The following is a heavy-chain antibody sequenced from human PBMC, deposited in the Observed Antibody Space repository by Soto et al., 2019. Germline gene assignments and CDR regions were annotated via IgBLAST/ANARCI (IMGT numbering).Heavy chain of an antibody. V-gene: IGHV3-49*03. CDR3: TRGSTLREYYDFWSGYRKRNAFDI. CDR2: IRSKAYGGTT. J-gene: IGHJ3*02. D-gene: IGHD3-3*01. Sequence: GGALRLSCTASGFTFGDYAMSWFRQAPGKGLEWVGFIRSKAYGGTTEYAASVKGRFTISRDDSKSIAYLQMNSLKTEDTAVYYCTRGSTLREYYDFWSGYRKRNAFDIWGQGTMVPVSS. CDR1: GFTFGDYA.